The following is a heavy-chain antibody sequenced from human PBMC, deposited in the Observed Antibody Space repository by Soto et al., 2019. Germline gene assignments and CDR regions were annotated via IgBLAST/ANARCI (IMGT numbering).Heavy chain of an antibody. J-gene: IGHJ6*02. D-gene: IGHD2-15*01. CDR1: GYTFTSYA. CDR2: INAGNGNT. Sequence: QVQLVQSGAAVKTPGASVKVSCKASGYTFTSYAMHWVRKAPGQRLEGMGWINAGNGNTKYSQKFQGTVTTTRDTSASTAYMELRSLRAEDTAVYYCARDWPTLGMVVVVHASDYYGMDVWGQGTTWTVSS. V-gene: IGHV1-3*01. CDR3: ARDWPTLGMVVVVHASDYYGMDV.